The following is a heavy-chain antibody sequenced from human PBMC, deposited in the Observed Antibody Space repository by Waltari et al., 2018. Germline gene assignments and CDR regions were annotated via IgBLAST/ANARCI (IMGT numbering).Heavy chain of an antibody. CDR3: AKQVAGSGWYLG. CDR2: VNYGGTT. CDR1: GGSLSGYY. D-gene: IGHD6-19*01. J-gene: IGHJ4*02. V-gene: IGHV4-34*01. Sequence: QVRLQQWGAGLLKPSETLSLTCVVSGGSLSGYYWSWIRQPPGKGLEWIGEVNYGGTTNYNPSLKSRITVSIDTSNNQFSLNLNSVTAADTAVYYCAKQVAGSGWYLGWGQGTLVPVSS.